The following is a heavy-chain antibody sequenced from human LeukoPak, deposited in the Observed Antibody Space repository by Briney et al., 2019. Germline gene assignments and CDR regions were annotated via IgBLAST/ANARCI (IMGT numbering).Heavy chain of an antibody. CDR2: INHSGSA. D-gene: IGHD4-17*01. Sequence: SETLSLTCAVYGGSFSGDYWSWIRQPPGKGLEWSGEINHSGSAAYNPSLKSRVTMSVDTSKNHFSLELSSVAAADTAVYYCAMTTVTTGRSYFDIWAQGTMVTVSS. V-gene: IGHV4-34*01. CDR1: GGSFSGDY. CDR3: AMTTVTTGRSYFDI. J-gene: IGHJ3*02.